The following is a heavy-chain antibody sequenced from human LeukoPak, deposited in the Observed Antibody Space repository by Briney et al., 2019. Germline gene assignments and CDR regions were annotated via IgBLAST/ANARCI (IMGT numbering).Heavy chain of an antibody. D-gene: IGHD3-16*01. CDR1: GFTFSSYA. CDR2: ISYDGSNK. CDR3: AKDFLRNWGKPTDYFDY. V-gene: IGHV3-30-3*01. J-gene: IGHJ4*02. Sequence: PGGSLRLSCAASGFTFSSYAMHWVRQAPGKGLEWVAVISYDGSNKYYADSVKGRFTISRDNSKNTLYLQMNSLRAEDTAVYYCAKDFLRNWGKPTDYFDYWGQGTLVTVSS.